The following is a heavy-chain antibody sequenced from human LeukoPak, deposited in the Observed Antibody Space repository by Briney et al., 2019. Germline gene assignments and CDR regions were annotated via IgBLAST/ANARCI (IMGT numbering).Heavy chain of an antibody. V-gene: IGHV4-59*12. D-gene: IGHD6-25*01. CDR1: GGSISGYY. CDR3: ARARRLSDFDY. Sequence: PSETLSLTCTVSGGSISGYYWNWLRQPPGKGLEWIGYIYHSGSTYYNPSLKSRVTISVDRSKNQFSLKLSSVTAADTAVYYCARARRLSDFDYWGQGTLVTVSS. CDR2: IYHSGST. J-gene: IGHJ4*02.